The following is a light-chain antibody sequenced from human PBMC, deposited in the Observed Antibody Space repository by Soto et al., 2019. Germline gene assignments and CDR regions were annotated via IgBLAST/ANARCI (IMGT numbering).Light chain of an antibody. CDR1: QGISDY. V-gene: IGKV1-39*01. CDR2: TAS. CDR3: QQTHHSPWT. J-gene: IGKJ1*01. Sequence: DIRMTQSPSSLSASVGDTVTITCRASQGISDYLSWFQHKPGEAPKLLIYTASSLQGGVPLRFSGAGSRTDFSVTISGLQPEDSATYYCQQTHHSPWTFGNGTQVDSK.